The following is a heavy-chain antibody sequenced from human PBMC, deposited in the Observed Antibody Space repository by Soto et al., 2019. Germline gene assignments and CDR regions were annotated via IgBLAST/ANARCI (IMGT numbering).Heavy chain of an antibody. D-gene: IGHD2-15*01. V-gene: IGHV1-18*01. CDR2: ISAYNGNT. CDR1: GYTFTGYG. Sequence: ASVKVSCKASGYTFTGYGISWVRQAPGQGLEWMGWISAYNGNTNYAQKLQGRVTMTTDTSTSTAYMELRSLRSDDTAVYYCARDKFPVVAATGPSNWFDPWGQGTLVTVSS. J-gene: IGHJ5*02. CDR3: ARDKFPVVAATGPSNWFDP.